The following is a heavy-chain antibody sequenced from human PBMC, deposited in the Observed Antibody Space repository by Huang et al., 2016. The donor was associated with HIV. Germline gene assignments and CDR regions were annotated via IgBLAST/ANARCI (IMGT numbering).Heavy chain of an antibody. Sequence: QVQLVQSGAEVKKPGASVKVSCKHSGYTFADYFIHWVRQAPGQGLEWMAWLNPKNGATNYAQKFLGRVTVTGDTSINTAYMEFSGLTSDDTANYYCTRDGVAPDEEFDYWGQGTLIIVSS. CDR1: GYTFADYF. J-gene: IGHJ4*02. D-gene: IGHD5-12*01. CDR3: TRDGVAPDEEFDY. CDR2: LNPKNGAT. V-gene: IGHV1-2*02.